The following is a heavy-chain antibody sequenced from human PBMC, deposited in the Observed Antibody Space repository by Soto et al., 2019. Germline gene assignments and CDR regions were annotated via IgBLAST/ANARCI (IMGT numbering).Heavy chain of an antibody. CDR3: VRRAGGAIVWYYHL. CDR2: VSGRGGSA. J-gene: IGHJ2*01. Sequence: EVQLLESGGGLVQRGGSLRLSCAASGFIFNNYAMTWVRQAPGEGLEWVARVSGRGGSAYYADSVKGRLTISRANSNNTLYLQMPTFRGEDTAVYNCVRRAGGAIVWYYHLWGRGTLVRVFS. D-gene: IGHD2-21*01. CDR1: GFIFNNYA. V-gene: IGHV3-23*01.